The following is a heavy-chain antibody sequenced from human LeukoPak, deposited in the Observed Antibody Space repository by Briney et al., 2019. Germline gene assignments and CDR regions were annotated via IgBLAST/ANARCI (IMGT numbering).Heavy chain of an antibody. D-gene: IGHD3-10*01. CDR2: INHSGST. Sequence: SETLSLTCAVYGGSFSGYYWSWIHQPPGKGLEWIGEINHSGSTNYNPSLKSRVTISVDTSKNQFSLKLSSVTAADTAVYYCARSITMVRHWFDPWGQGTLVTVSS. CDR1: GGSFSGYY. J-gene: IGHJ5*02. CDR3: ARSITMVRHWFDP. V-gene: IGHV4-34*01.